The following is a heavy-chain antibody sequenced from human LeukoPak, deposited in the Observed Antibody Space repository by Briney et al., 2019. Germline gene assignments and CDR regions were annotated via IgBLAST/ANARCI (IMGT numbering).Heavy chain of an antibody. CDR2: TYYRSKWYN. V-gene: IGHV6-1*01. CDR3: ARASLGYCSGGSCYSGVPDAFDI. Sequence: SQTLSLTCAISGDSVSSNSAAWNWIRQSPSRGLEWLGRTYYRSKWYNDYAVPVKSRITINPDTSKNQFSLQLNSVTPEDTAVYYCARASLGYCSGGSCYSGVPDAFDIWGQGTMVTVSS. J-gene: IGHJ3*02. D-gene: IGHD2-15*01. CDR1: GDSVSSNSAA.